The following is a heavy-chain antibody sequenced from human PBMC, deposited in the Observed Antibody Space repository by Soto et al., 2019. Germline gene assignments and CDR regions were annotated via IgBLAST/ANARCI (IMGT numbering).Heavy chain of an antibody. CDR1: GGSVSSGNYY. Sequence: SETLSLTCTVSGGSVSSGNYYWSWIRQPPGRGLEYIGDIYYSGSTKYNPSLKSRVTMSVDTSKNQFSLKLNSVTAADTAVYYCARVAAMSTSTSLIDYWGQGTLVTVPS. CDR2: IYYSGST. D-gene: IGHD5-18*01. V-gene: IGHV4-61*01. CDR3: ARVAAMSTSTSLIDY. J-gene: IGHJ4*02.